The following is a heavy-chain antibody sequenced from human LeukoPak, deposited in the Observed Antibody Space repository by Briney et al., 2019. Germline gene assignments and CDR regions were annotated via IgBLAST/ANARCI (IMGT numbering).Heavy chain of an antibody. CDR3: TTEQEREVCDRSSTSCLLVIDGFDY. CDR1: GFTFSNAW. J-gene: IGHJ4*02. D-gene: IGHD2-2*01. CDR2: IISKTDGGTT. V-gene: IGHV3-15*01. Sequence: PGGSPRLSCAASGFTFSNAWMSWVRQAPGKGLEWVGRIISKTDGGTTDYAAPVKGRFTISRDDSKNTLYLQMNSLKTEDTAVYYCTTEQEREVCDRSSTSCLLVIDGFDYWGQGTLVTVSS.